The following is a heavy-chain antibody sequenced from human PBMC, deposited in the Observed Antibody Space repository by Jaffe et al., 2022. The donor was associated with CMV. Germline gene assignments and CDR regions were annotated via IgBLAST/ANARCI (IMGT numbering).Heavy chain of an antibody. J-gene: IGHJ5*02. D-gene: IGHD3-22*01. CDR2: IYYSGST. Sequence: QLQLQESGPGLVKPSETLSLTCTVSGGSISSSSYYWGWIRQPPGKGLEWIGSIYYSGSTYYNPSLKSRVTISVDTSKNQFSLKLSSVTAADTAVYYCARHVDYYDSSGVGWFDPWGQGTLVTVSS. V-gene: IGHV4-39*01. CDR3: ARHVDYYDSSGVGWFDP. CDR1: GGSISSSSYY.